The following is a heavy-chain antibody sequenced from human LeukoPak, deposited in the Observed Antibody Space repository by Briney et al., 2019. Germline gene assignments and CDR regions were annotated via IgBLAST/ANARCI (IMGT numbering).Heavy chain of an antibody. D-gene: IGHD5-18*01. CDR1: GGTFSSYA. V-gene: IGHV1-69*01. CDR3: ARDQHGGYSYGD. CDR2: IIPIFGTA. Sequence: ASVQISCKASGGTFSSYAISWARRAPGQGLEWMGGIIPIFGTANYAQKFQGRVTITADESTSTAYMELSSLRSEDTAVYYCARDQHGGYSYGDWGQGTLVTVSS. J-gene: IGHJ4*02.